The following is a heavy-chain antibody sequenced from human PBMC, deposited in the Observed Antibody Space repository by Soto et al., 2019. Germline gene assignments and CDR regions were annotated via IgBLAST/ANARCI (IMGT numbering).Heavy chain of an antibody. V-gene: IGHV3-30*18. CDR2: ISYDEINK. D-gene: IGHD1-1*01. CDR3: AKSVYNWNDGFFDY. CDR1: GFTFSSYG. J-gene: IGHJ4*02. Sequence: GGFLRLSCAASGFTFSSYGMHWVRQAPGKGLEWVAIISYDEINKYYADSVKGRFTISRDNSKNTLYLQMNSLRAEDTAVYYCAKSVYNWNDGFFDYWGQGTLVTVSS.